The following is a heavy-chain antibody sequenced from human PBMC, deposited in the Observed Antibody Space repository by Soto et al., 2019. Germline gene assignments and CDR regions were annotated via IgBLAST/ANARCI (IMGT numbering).Heavy chain of an antibody. CDR2: TYYRSKWIY. V-gene: IGHV6-1*01. J-gene: IGHJ4*02. D-gene: IGHD1-26*01. CDR3: ARDPPDFLSGLDS. CDR1: GDTVSNNGAT. Sequence: QVQLQQSGPGLVKPSQTLSLICAISGDTVSNNGATWNWIRQSPSRGLEWLGRTYYRSKWIYDYAISAGGRISINPDTSKNQFSLQLNSVTPEDTAVYYCARDPPDFLSGLDSWGQGTVVTVSS.